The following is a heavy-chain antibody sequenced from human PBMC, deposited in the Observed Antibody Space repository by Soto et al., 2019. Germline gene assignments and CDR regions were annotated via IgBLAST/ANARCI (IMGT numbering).Heavy chain of an antibody. CDR3: AGPSVGAARWDFDY. CDR2: IIPIFGTA. Sequence: QVQLVQSGAEVKKPGSSVKVSCKASGGTFSSYAISWVRQAPGQGLEWMGGIIPIFGTANYAQKFQGRVTITAVESATTASMELSSLRPEDTAVYYCAGPSVGAARWDFDYWGQGPLVTVSA. D-gene: IGHD1-26*01. V-gene: IGHV1-69*01. CDR1: GGTFSSYA. J-gene: IGHJ4*02.